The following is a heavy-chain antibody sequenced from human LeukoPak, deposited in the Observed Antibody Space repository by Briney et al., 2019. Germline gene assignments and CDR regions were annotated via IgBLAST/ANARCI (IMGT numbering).Heavy chain of an antibody. J-gene: IGHJ4*02. CDR2: ISSSSSYI. CDR3: ARDSQGQEGFDY. Sequence: PGGSLRLPCAASGFTFSSYSMNWVRQAPGRGLEWVSSISSSSSYIYYADSVKGRFTISRDNAKNSLYLQMNSLRAEDTAVYYCARDSQGQEGFDYWGQGTLVTVSS. CDR1: GFTFSSYS. V-gene: IGHV3-21*01.